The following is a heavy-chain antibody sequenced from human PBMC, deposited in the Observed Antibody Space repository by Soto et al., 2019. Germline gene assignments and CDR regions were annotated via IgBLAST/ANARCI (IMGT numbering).Heavy chain of an antibody. CDR2: IIPIFGTA. D-gene: IGHD6-19*01. Sequence: QVQLVQSGAEVKKPGSSGKVSCEASGGTFSSYAISWVRQAPGQGLEWMGGIIPIFGTANYAQKFQGRVTITADESTSTAYMELSSLRSEDTAVYYCASVYSSGWYVDWGQGTLVTVSS. J-gene: IGHJ4*02. CDR3: ASVYSSGWYVD. V-gene: IGHV1-69*12. CDR1: GGTFSSYA.